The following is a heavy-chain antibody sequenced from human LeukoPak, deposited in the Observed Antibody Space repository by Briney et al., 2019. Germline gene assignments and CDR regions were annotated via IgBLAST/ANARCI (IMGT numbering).Heavy chain of an antibody. D-gene: IGHD3-10*01. V-gene: IGHV4-30-2*01. CDR2: IYHSGST. Sequence: SETLSLTCAVSGGSISSGGYSWSWIRQPPGKGLEWIGYIYHSGSTYYNPSLKSRVTISVDRSKNQFSLKLSFVTAADTAVYYCARMVWGSGSYPYWFDPWGQGTLVTVSS. CDR3: ARMVWGSGSYPYWFDP. J-gene: IGHJ5*02. CDR1: GGSISSGGYS.